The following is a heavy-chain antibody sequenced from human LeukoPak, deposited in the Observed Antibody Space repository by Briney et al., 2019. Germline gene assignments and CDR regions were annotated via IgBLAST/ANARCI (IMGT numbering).Heavy chain of an antibody. V-gene: IGHV3-9*01. CDR2: ISGISGSI. CDR1: GFTFYVYA. Sequence: GGSLRLSCAASGFTFYVYAMHWVRHAPGKGLEWVSDISGISGSICYAHSVKGGFTISRDNAKNSLYLQMNSLRAEDTAWYYCAKDVYGSSGHRKEYYYYCMDVWREGTTVTVPA. D-gene: IGHD6-13*01. J-gene: IGHJ6*01. CDR3: AKDVYGSSGHRKEYYYYCMDV.